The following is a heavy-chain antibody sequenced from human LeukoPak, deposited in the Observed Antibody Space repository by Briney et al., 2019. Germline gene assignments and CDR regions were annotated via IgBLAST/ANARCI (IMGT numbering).Heavy chain of an antibody. V-gene: IGHV3-23*01. CDR2: ISGSGGST. CDR1: GFTFSSYA. D-gene: IGHD6-6*01. Sequence: PGGSLRLSCAASGFTFSSYAMSWVRQAPGKGLEWVSAISGSGGSTYYADSVKGRFTISRDNSKNTLYLQMNSLRAEDTAVYYCAPGGIAARSLFDYWGQGTLVTVSS. J-gene: IGHJ4*02. CDR3: APGGIAARSLFDY.